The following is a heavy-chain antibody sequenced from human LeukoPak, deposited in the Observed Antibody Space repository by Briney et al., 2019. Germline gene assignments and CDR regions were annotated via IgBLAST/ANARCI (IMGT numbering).Heavy chain of an antibody. J-gene: IGHJ4*02. D-gene: IGHD6-19*01. V-gene: IGHV1-46*01. CDR2: VNLSGGGT. CDR3: ARVRPVAGLDY. CDR1: GFPFSSYY. Sequence: GASVKVSCKASGFPFSSYYIHWVRQAPGQGLEWMGIVNLSGGGTSYAQKFQGRVTMTRDTSTSTVYMELSSLTSEDTAMYFCARVRPVAGLDYWGQGTLVTVSS.